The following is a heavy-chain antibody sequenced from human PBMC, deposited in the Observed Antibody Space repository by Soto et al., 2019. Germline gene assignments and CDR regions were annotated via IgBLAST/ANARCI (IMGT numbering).Heavy chain of an antibody. CDR3: AKSYFDSSGFDS. V-gene: IGHV3-23*01. CDR2: VSDTGIST. D-gene: IGHD3-22*01. J-gene: IGHJ5*01. Sequence: LRLSCAASGFTFRSYALSWVRQAPGKGLEWVSTVSDTGISTYYAGSVTGRFTISRDNSRNTVYLQMNSLRAEDTAVYYCAKSYFDSSGFDSWGLGTLVTVSS. CDR1: GFTFRSYA.